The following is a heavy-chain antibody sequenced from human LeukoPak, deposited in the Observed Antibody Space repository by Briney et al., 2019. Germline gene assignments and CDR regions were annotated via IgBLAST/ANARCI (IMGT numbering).Heavy chain of an antibody. CDR3: ARGGAAAGTGGLDY. V-gene: IGHV4-59*01. CDR2: IYYSGST. CDR1: GGSISSYY. J-gene: IGHJ4*02. Sequence: PSETLSLTCTVSGGSISSYYWTRIRQPPGKGLEWIGYIYYSGSTNYNPSLKSRVTISVDTSKNQFSLKLSSVTAADTAVYYCARGGAAAGTGGLDYWGQGTLVTVFS. D-gene: IGHD6-13*01.